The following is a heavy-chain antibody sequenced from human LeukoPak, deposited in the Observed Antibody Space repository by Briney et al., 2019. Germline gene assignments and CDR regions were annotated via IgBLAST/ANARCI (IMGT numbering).Heavy chain of an antibody. J-gene: IGHJ4*02. D-gene: IGHD5-12*01. CDR3: AREMATIPDY. CDR1: GFTFSSYN. Sequence: PGGSLRLSCAASGFTFSSYNMNWVRQAPGKGLEWVSYISSSSTIYYADSVKGRFTISRDNAKNSLYLQMNSLRAEDTAVYYCAREMATIPDYWGQGTLVTVSS. CDR2: ISSSSTI. V-gene: IGHV3-48*04.